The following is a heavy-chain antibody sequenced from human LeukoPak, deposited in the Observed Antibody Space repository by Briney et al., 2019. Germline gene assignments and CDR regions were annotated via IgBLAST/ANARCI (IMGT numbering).Heavy chain of an antibody. CDR1: GFTFDDYA. V-gene: IGHV3-9*01. Sequence: PGGSLRLSCAASGFTFDDYAMPWVRQAPGKGLEGVSGISWNSGSIGYADSVKGRFTISRDNAKNSLYLQMNSLRAEDTALYYCAKDISSTSFNWFDPWGQGTLVTVSS. CDR2: ISWNSGSI. J-gene: IGHJ5*02. CDR3: AKDISSTSFNWFDP. D-gene: IGHD2-2*01.